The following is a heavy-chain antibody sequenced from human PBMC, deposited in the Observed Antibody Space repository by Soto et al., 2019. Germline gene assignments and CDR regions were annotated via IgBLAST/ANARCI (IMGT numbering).Heavy chain of an antibody. J-gene: IGHJ6*02. V-gene: IGHV1-18*01. Sequence: GASVKVSCKASGYTFTSYGISWVRQAPGQGLEWMGWISAYNGNTNYAQKLQGRVTMTTDTSTSTAYMELRSLRSDDTAVCYCARDLLPVGTIFGVVMDYYYYGMDVWGQGTTVTVSS. CDR3: ARDLLPVGTIFGVVMDYYYYGMDV. CDR2: ISAYNGNT. CDR1: GYTFTSYG. D-gene: IGHD3-3*01.